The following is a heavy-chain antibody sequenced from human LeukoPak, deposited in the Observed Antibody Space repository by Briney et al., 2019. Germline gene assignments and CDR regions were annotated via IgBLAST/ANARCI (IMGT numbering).Heavy chain of an antibody. CDR2: FYYGGRS. J-gene: IGHJ4*02. Sequence: SETLSLTCNVSGGSISNNAYYWSWIRQPPGKGLEWIGSFYYGGRSYFYNPSLNSRVPISVASSNNQFSLSLKSGTAADTAVYFCARQTLGYCPLPNGDDFWGQGALIIVSS. D-gene: IGHD2-15*01. V-gene: IGHV4-39*01. CDR3: ARQTLGYCPLPNGDDF. CDR1: GGSISNNAYY.